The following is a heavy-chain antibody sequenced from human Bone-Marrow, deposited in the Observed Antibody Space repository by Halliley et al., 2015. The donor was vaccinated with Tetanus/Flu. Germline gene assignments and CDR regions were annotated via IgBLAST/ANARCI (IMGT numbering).Heavy chain of an antibody. CDR2: ISHDGSNK. CDR3: AKVGENWAYFDF. J-gene: IGHJ4*02. Sequence: EGVALISHDGSNKYYAASVKGRFTISRDDSRNTLYLQMSSLRAEDTAVYYCAKVGENWAYFDFWGQGTLVTVSS. V-gene: IGHV3-30*18. D-gene: IGHD3-16*01.